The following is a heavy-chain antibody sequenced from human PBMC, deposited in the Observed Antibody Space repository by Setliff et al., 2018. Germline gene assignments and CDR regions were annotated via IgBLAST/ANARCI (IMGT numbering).Heavy chain of an antibody. CDR1: GGTFSSYA. J-gene: IGHJ4*02. D-gene: IGHD2-15*01. CDR2: IIPIFGTA. Sequence: SVKVSCKASGGTFSSYAISWVRQAPGQGLEWMGGIIPIFGTANYAQKLQGRVTMTTDTSTSTAYMELRSLRSDDTAVYYCARDLVGYCSGGSCYDWDYWGQGTLVTVSS. V-gene: IGHV1-69*05. CDR3: ARDLVGYCSGGSCYDWDY.